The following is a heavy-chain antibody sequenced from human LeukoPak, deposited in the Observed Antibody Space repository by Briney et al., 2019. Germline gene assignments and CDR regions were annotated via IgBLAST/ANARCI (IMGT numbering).Heavy chain of an antibody. D-gene: IGHD6-13*01. V-gene: IGHV3-33*01. CDR1: GFTFTNYG. CDR2: IWHDGSHK. Sequence: GGSLRLSCAASGFTFTNYGMHWVRQAPGKGLEWVAVIWHDGSHKYYADSVKGRFTISRDDSKNTLYLQMNSLRADDTAVYYCARHLSSSWYGDVFPLDYWGQGTLVTVSS. CDR3: ARHLSSSWYGDVFPLDY. J-gene: IGHJ4*02.